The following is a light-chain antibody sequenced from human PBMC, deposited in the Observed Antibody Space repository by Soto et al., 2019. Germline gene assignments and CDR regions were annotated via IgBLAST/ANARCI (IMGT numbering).Light chain of an antibody. Sequence: EIVVTQSPGTLSLSPWERATRSCRASQSVTNSRLAWYQQKPGQAPKVLIYGGSNRATGIPDRFSGSGSGTYFTLTISRLEPEDFALYYCQQWSSSPRTFGQGTKLEIK. CDR3: QQWSSSPRT. V-gene: IGKV3-20*01. CDR1: QSVTNSR. CDR2: GGS. J-gene: IGKJ2*01.